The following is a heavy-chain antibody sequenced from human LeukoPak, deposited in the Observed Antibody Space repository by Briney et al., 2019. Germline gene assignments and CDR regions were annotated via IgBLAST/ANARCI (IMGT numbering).Heavy chain of an antibody. D-gene: IGHD3-22*01. CDR1: GGSISSYY. V-gene: IGHV4-59*07. J-gene: IGHJ4*02. CDR3: ARSTRSSGYY. CDR2: IYYSGST. Sequence: SDTLSPTCTVSGGSISSYYWSWIRQPPWKGLEWIGYIYYSGSTNYNPSLKSRVTISVDTSKNQFSLKLSSVTAADTAVYYCARSTRSSGYYWGQGTLVTVSS.